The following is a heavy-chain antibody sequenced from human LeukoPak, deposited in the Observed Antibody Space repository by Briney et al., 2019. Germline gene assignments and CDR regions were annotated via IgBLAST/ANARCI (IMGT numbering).Heavy chain of an antibody. CDR3: ARSLYCSSTSCYRYYGMDV. V-gene: IGHV3-30*04. D-gene: IGHD2-2*01. J-gene: IGHJ6*02. Sequence: GRSLRLSCAASGFTFSSYAMHWVRQAPGKGLEWVAVISYDGSNKYYADSVKGRFTISRDNSKNTLYLQMNSLRAEDTAVYYCARSLYCSSTSCYRYYGMDVWGQGTTVTVSS. CDR1: GFTFSSYA. CDR2: ISYDGSNK.